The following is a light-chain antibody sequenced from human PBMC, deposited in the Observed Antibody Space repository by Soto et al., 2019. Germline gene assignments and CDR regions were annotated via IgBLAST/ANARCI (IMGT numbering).Light chain of an antibody. J-gene: IGLJ1*01. CDR3: QSYDSSLSGSGV. V-gene: IGLV1-40*01. Sequence: QSVLTQPPSVSGAPGQIVTISCTGSSSNIGAGYDVHWYQQLPGTAPKLLIYGNSNRPSGVPDRFSGSKSGTSASLAITGLQAEDEADYCCQSYDSSLSGSGVFGTGTKLTVL. CDR2: GNS. CDR1: SSNIGAGYD.